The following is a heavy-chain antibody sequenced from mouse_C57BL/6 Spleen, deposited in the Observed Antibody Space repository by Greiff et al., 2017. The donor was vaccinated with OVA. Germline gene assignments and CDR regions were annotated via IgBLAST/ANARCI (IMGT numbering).Heavy chain of an antibody. CDR3: ARFSTVHMDY. J-gene: IGHJ4*01. CDR2: IWSGGST. CDR1: GFSLTSYG. D-gene: IGHD1-1*01. V-gene: IGHV2-2*02. Sequence: VQLQESGPGLVQPSQSLSITCTVSGFSLTSYGVHWVRQSPGKGLEWLGVIWSGGSTDYNAAFISRLSISKDNSKSQVFFKMNSLQATDTAIYYCARFSTVHMDYWGQGTSVTVSS.